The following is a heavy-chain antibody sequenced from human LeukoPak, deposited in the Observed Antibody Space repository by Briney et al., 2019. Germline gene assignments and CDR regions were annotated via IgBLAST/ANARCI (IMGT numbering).Heavy chain of an antibody. CDR2: IKQDGSEK. CDR3: ARDGSGGLYYDFWSGYWFRPYGMDV. J-gene: IGHJ6*02. V-gene: IGHV3-7*01. Sequence: PGGSLRLSCAASGFTFSSYWMSWVRQAPGKGLEWVANIKQDGSEKYYVDSVKGRFTISRDNAKNSLYLQMNSLRAEDTAVYYCARDGSGGLYYDFWSGYWFRPYGMDVWGQGTTVTVSS. CDR1: GFTFSSYW. D-gene: IGHD3-3*01.